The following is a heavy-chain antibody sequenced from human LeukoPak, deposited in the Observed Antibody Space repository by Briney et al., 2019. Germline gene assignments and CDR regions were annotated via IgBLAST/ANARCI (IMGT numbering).Heavy chain of an antibody. CDR3: AGDRPTGASRLFVVQ. Sequence: GGSLRLSCAASGFTFSTYAMTWVRQAPGKGLEWVSSMSSGGTYLYYADSVRGRFTISRDNAKNSLYLVMNSLRPEDTAIYYCAGDRPTGASRLFVVQWGQGTLVTVSS. CDR1: GFTFSTYA. CDR2: MSSGGTYL. J-gene: IGHJ4*02. D-gene: IGHD3-3*01. V-gene: IGHV3-21*01.